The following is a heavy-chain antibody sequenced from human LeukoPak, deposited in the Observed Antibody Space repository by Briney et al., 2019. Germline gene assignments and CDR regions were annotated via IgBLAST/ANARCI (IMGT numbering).Heavy chain of an antibody. CDR1: GFPFSSYW. CDR3: AELGITMIGGV. V-gene: IGHV3-23*01. Sequence: GGSLRLSCAASGFPFSSYWMNWVRQASGKGLEWVSGISASGGRTFYADSVRGRFTISRDNAKNSLYLQMNSLRAEDTAVYYCAELGITMIGGVWGKGTTVTISS. CDR2: ISASGGRT. J-gene: IGHJ6*04. D-gene: IGHD3-10*02.